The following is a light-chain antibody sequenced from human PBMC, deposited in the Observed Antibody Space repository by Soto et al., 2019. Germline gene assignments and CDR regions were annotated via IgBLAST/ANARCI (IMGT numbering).Light chain of an antibody. Sequence: EIVMTQSPASLSVSPGERATLSCRASQSVSSNLAWYQQKPGQAPRLLIYGVSTRATGVPARFSGSGSGTDFTLTISSLQSEDFAVYYCHQYGLLTRHPFGQGTKLEIK. CDR1: QSVSSN. V-gene: IGKV3-15*01. CDR3: HQYGLLTRHP. CDR2: GVS. J-gene: IGKJ2*01.